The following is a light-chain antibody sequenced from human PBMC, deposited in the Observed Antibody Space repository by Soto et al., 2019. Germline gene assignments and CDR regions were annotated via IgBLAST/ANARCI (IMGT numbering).Light chain of an antibody. CDR1: QSLLHSDGNTD. V-gene: IGKV2-24*01. J-gene: IGKJ1*01. CDR2: KVS. Sequence: DIVMTQTPLSSPVTLGQAASISCRSSQSLLHSDGNTDLSWFHQRPGQPPRLLIYKVSDRFSGVPDRFSGSGAGADFTLAISRVEAEDVGVYYCMQATQSTWTFGQGTKVEI. CDR3: MQATQSTWT.